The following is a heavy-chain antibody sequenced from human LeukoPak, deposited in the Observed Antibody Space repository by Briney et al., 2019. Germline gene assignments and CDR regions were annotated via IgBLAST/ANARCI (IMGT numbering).Heavy chain of an antibody. CDR3: AREAEGQQLADYYFDY. CDR2: IYSGGNT. Sequence: GGSLRLSCTVSGFTVSSNSMSWVRQAPGKGLEWVSFIYSGGNTHYSDSVKARFTISRDNSKNTLYLQMNSLRAEDTAVYYCAREAEGQQLADYYFDYWGQGTLVTVSS. D-gene: IGHD6-13*01. J-gene: IGHJ4*02. CDR1: GFTVSSNS. V-gene: IGHV3-53*01.